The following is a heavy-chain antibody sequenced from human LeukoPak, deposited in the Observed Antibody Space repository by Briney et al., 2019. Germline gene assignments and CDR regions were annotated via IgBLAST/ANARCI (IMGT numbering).Heavy chain of an antibody. CDR2: IIPIFGTA. CDR3: ATDNYYYYYYMDV. J-gene: IGHJ6*03. Sequence: SVKVSCKASGGTFSSYAISWVRQAPGQGLEWMGGIIPIFGTANYAQKFQGRVTITADESTSTAYMELSSLRSEDTAVYYCATDNYYYYYYMDVWGKGTTVTVSS. CDR1: GGTFSSYA. V-gene: IGHV1-69*13. D-gene: IGHD1-1*01.